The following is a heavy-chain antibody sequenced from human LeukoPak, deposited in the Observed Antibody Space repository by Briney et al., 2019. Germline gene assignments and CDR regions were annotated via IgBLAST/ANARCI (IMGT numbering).Heavy chain of an antibody. Sequence: AGGSLRLSCAASGFTFSSYAMSWVRQAPGKGLEWVSAISGSGGSTYYADSVKGRFTISRDNSKNTPYLQMNSLRAEDTAVYYRAKDGESCSGCTNYFDYWGQGTLVTVSS. D-gene: IGHD6-19*01. CDR3: AKDGESCSGCTNYFDY. CDR2: ISGSGGST. V-gene: IGHV3-23*01. CDR1: GFTFSSYA. J-gene: IGHJ4*02.